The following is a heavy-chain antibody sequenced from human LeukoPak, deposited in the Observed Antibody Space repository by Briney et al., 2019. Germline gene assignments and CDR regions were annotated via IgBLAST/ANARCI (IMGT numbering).Heavy chain of an antibody. J-gene: IGHJ5*02. V-gene: IGHV4-61*02. CDR3: ARRPWSIAVAGTRWFDP. CDR2: IYTSGST. Sequence: SETLSLTCTVSGGSISSGSYYWSWIRQPAGKGLEWIGRIYTSGSTNYNPSLKSRVTISVDTSKNQFSLKLSSVTAADTAVYYCARRPWSIAVAGTRWFDPWGQGTLVTVSS. D-gene: IGHD6-19*01. CDR1: GGSISSGSYY.